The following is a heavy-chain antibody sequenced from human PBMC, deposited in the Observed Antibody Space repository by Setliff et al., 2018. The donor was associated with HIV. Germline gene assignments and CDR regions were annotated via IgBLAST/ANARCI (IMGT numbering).Heavy chain of an antibody. CDR1: GYSFTKYW. CDR2: IYPGDSDT. D-gene: IGHD3-10*01. Sequence: PGESLKISCEASGYSFTKYWIGWVRQMPGKGLEWMGIIYPGDSDTRYSPSFQGQVTISADKSISTAYLQWSSLKASDTAMYYCARPATYGTLDAFDIWGQGTMVTVSS. V-gene: IGHV5-51*01. J-gene: IGHJ3*02. CDR3: ARPATYGTLDAFDI.